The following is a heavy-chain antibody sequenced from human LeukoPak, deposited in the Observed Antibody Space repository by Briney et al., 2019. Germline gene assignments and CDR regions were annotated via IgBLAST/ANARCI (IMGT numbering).Heavy chain of an antibody. Sequence: PSETLSLTCTVSGGSISSSSYYWGWIRQPPGKGLEWIGSIYYSGSTYYNPSLKSRVTISVDTSKNQFSLKLSSVTAADTAVYYCARHVRDYDILTGRVLYYFDYWGQGTLVTVSS. D-gene: IGHD3-9*01. CDR2: IYYSGST. CDR3: ARHVRDYDILTGRVLYYFDY. V-gene: IGHV4-39*01. CDR1: GGSISSSSYY. J-gene: IGHJ4*02.